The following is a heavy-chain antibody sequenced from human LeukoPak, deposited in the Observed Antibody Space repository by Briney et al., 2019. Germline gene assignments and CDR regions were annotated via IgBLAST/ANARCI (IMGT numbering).Heavy chain of an antibody. CDR1: GFTFSSYA. D-gene: IGHD6-19*01. CDR3: AKVGKQWLALASLYDY. Sequence: PGGSLRLSCAASGFTFSSYAMSWVRQAPGKGLEWVSAISGSGGSTYYADSVKGRFTISRDNSKNTLYLQMNSLRAEDTAVYYCAKVGKQWLALASLYDYWGQGTLVTVSS. CDR2: ISGSGGST. J-gene: IGHJ4*02. V-gene: IGHV3-23*01.